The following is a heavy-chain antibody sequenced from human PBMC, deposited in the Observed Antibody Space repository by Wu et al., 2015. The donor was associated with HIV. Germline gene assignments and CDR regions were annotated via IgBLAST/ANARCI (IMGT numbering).Heavy chain of an antibody. CDR3: ARGPTMVRGVIHRPPGATGFDP. J-gene: IGHJ5*02. CDR2: INPNSGGT. V-gene: IGHV1-2*02. Sequence: QVQLVQSGAEVKKPGASVKVSCKASGYTFTSYGISWVRQAPGQGLEWMGWINPNSGGTNYAQKFQGRVTMTRDTSISTAYMELSRLRSDDTAVYYCARGPTMVRGVIHRPPGATGFDPWGQGTLVTVSS. CDR1: GYTFTSYG. D-gene: IGHD3-10*01.